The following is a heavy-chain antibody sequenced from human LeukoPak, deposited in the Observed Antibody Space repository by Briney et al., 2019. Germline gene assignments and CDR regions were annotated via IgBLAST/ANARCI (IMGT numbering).Heavy chain of an antibody. CDR1: GYTFTSYD. CDR2: MNPNSGNT. V-gene: IGHV1-8*01. J-gene: IGHJ4*02. Sequence: ASVKVSCTASGYTFTSYDINWVRQATGQGLAWMGWMNPNSGNTGYAQKFQGRVTMTRNTSISTAYMELSSLRSEDTAVYYCAREAYDSSGELDYWGQGTLVTVSS. D-gene: IGHD3-22*01. CDR3: AREAYDSSGELDY.